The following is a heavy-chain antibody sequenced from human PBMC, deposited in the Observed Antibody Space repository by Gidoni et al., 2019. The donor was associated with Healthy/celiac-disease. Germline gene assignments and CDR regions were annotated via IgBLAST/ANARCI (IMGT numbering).Heavy chain of an antibody. D-gene: IGHD3-16*01. CDR2: MNPNSGNT. CDR1: GYTFTSYD. Sequence: VHLAQSGAEAKKHGASVKVFCKASGYTFTSYDINWVRQATGQGLEWMGWMNPNSGNTGYAQKFQGRVTMTRNTSISTAYMVLSSLRSEDTAVYYCARGGLLGAGGEWFDPWGQGTLVTVSS. V-gene: IGHV1-8*01. CDR3: ARGGLLGAGGEWFDP. J-gene: IGHJ5*02.